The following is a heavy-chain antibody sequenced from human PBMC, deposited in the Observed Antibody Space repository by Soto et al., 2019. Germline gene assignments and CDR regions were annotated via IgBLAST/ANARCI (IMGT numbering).Heavy chain of an antibody. V-gene: IGHV4-34*01. D-gene: IGHD4-17*01. CDR1: GGSFSGYY. CDR3: ARPGFVTDYGEGPL. CDR2: INHSGST. Sequence: SETLSLTCAVYGGSFSGYYWSWIRQPPGKGLEWIGEINHSGSTNYNPSLKSRVTISVDTSKNQFSLKLSSVTAADTAVYYCARPGFVTDYGEGPLWGQGTLVTVSS. J-gene: IGHJ4*02.